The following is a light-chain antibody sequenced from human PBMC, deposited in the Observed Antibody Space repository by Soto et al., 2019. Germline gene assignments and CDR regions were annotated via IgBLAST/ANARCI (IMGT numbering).Light chain of an antibody. J-gene: IGLJ2*01. CDR1: NIGSKS. V-gene: IGLV3-21*04. Sequence: SYELTQPPSVSVAPGKTARITCGGNNIGSKSVHWYQQKPGQAPVLVIYYDSDRPPGIPERFSGSNSGNTATLTISRVEAGDEADYYCQVWDSSSVVFGGGTKLTVL. CDR2: YDS. CDR3: QVWDSSSVV.